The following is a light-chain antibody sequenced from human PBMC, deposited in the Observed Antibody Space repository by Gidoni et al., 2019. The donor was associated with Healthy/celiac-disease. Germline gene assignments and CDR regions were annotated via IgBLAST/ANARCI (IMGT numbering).Light chain of an antibody. CDR3: NSRDSSGNHLV. CDR1: SLRSYY. Sequence: SSELTQDPAVSVALGQTVRITCQGDSLRSYYASWYQQKPGQAPVLVIYGKNNRPSGIPDRFSGSCSGITASLTITWAQAEDEADYYCNSRDSSGNHLVFGGGTKLTVL. V-gene: IGLV3-19*01. CDR2: GKN. J-gene: IGLJ2*01.